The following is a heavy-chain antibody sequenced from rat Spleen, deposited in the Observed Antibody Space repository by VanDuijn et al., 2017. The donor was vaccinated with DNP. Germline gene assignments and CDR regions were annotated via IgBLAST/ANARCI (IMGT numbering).Heavy chain of an antibody. J-gene: IGHJ2*01. Sequence: EVKLVESGGGLVQPGRSLKLSCAASGFNFNDYWMGWVRQAPGKGLEWVASITNTGDITYYSDSVKGRFTISRDNAKSTLYLHMDSLRSEDTATYYCASEPTDCDYWGQGVMVTVSS. CDR2: ITNTGDIT. V-gene: IGHV5-31*01. CDR3: ASEPTDCDY. D-gene: IGHD1-11*01. CDR1: GFNFNDYW.